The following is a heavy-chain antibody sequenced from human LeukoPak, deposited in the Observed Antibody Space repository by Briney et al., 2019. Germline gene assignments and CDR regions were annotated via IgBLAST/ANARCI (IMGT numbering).Heavy chain of an antibody. CDR2: ISGSGGSP. Sequence: PGGSLRLSCAASGFTFSSYGMHWVRQAPGKGLEWVSGISGSGGSPYYADSVKGRFTISRDNSKNTLYLQMNSLRAEDTAAYYCAKDRSGWPFDAFDIWGQGTMVTVS. CDR1: GFTFSSYG. J-gene: IGHJ3*02. CDR3: AKDRSGWPFDAFDI. D-gene: IGHD6-19*01. V-gene: IGHV3-23*01.